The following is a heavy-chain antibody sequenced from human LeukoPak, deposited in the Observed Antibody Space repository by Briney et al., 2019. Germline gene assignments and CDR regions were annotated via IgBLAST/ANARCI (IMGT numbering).Heavy chain of an antibody. Sequence: ASVKVSCKASGYTFTGYYMHWVRQAPGQGREWMGWINPNSGGTNYAQKFQGRATMTRDTSISTAYMELSRLRSDDTAVYYCARFPLGSSGGDYWGQGTLVTVSS. CDR1: GYTFTGYY. CDR2: INPNSGGT. CDR3: ARFPLGSSGGDY. D-gene: IGHD2-15*01. V-gene: IGHV1-2*02. J-gene: IGHJ4*02.